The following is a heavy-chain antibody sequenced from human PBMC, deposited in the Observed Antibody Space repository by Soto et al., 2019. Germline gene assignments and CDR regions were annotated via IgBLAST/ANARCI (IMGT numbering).Heavy chain of an antibody. CDR2: IYPGDSDT. V-gene: IGHV5-51*01. J-gene: IGHJ4*02. CDR1: GYSFTSYW. Sequence: GESLKIACNGSGYSFTSYWIGWVRQMPGKGLEWVGIIYPGDSDTRYSPSFQGQVTISADKSISTAYLQWSSLKASDTAMYYCARGYCSGGSCYSRLYFDYWGRGTLVTVSS. CDR3: ARGYCSGGSCYSRLYFDY. D-gene: IGHD2-15*01.